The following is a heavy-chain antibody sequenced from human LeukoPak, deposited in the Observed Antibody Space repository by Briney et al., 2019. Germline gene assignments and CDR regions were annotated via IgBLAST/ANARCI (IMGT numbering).Heavy chain of an antibody. CDR1: GYTFTSYG. CDR3: VREMERAGLYYYYYGMDV. CDR2: ISAYNGNT. V-gene: IGHV1-18*01. Sequence: ASVKVSCKASGYTFTSYGISWVRQAPGQGLEWMGWISAYNGNTNYAQKLQGRVTMTTDTSTSTAYMELRSLRSDDTAVYYCVREMERAGLYYYYYGMDVWGQGTTVTVSS. D-gene: IGHD1-14*01. J-gene: IGHJ6*02.